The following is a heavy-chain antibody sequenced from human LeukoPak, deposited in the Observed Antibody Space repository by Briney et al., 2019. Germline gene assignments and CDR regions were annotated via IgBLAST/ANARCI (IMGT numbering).Heavy chain of an antibody. CDR3: ARKTVVGSYLDY. V-gene: IGHV3-7*03. Sequence: GGSLRLSCAASGFTFSAYWMSWVRQAPGKGLEWVANIKQDGSDKYYVDSVKGRFTISRDNAKNSLYLQMNSPRAEDTAVYYCARKTVVGSYLDYWGQGTPVTVSS. J-gene: IGHJ4*02. CDR1: GFTFSAYW. D-gene: IGHD4-23*01. CDR2: IKQDGSDK.